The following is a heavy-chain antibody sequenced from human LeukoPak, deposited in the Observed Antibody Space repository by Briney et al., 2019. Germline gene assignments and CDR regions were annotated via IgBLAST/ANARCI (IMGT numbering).Heavy chain of an antibody. CDR2: ISWNSGRI. CDR1: GFTFDDYA. CDR3: ARDKAPTEYYYDSSGYYGLDP. V-gene: IGHV3-9*01. J-gene: IGHJ5*02. Sequence: GGSLRLSCAASGFTFDDYAMHWVRQVPGKGLEWVSGISWNSGRIGYADSVKGRFTISRDNAKNSLYLQMNSLRAEDTAVYYCARDKAPTEYYYDSSGYYGLDPWGQGTLVTASS. D-gene: IGHD3-22*01.